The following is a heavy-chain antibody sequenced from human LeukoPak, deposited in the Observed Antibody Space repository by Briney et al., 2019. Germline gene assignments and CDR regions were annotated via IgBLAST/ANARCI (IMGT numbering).Heavy chain of an antibody. Sequence: PSETLSLTCAVYGGSFSGYYWSWIRQPPGKGLEWIGEINHSGSTNYNPSLKSRVTISVDTSKNQFSLKLSSVTAEDTAVYYCARGPPTYYYDSSGYQWRAFDIWGQGTMVTVSS. D-gene: IGHD3-22*01. CDR2: INHSGST. V-gene: IGHV4-34*01. CDR3: ARGPPTYYYDSSGYQWRAFDI. CDR1: GGSFSGYY. J-gene: IGHJ3*02.